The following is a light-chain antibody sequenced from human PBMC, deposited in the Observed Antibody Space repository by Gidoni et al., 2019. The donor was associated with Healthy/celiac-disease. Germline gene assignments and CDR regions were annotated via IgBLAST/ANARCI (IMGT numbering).Light chain of an antibody. CDR3: QQYYSTPYS. Sequence: DIVMTQSPESLAVSLGDRATINCSSSQSVLYSSNNKNYLAWYQQKPVQPLKLLIYWASTRESGFPDRFSGSVSGTDFTLTISSLQAEDVSVYSCQQYYSTPYSFGQGTKLEIK. CDR1: QSVLYSSNNKNY. CDR2: WAS. V-gene: IGKV4-1*01. J-gene: IGKJ2*03.